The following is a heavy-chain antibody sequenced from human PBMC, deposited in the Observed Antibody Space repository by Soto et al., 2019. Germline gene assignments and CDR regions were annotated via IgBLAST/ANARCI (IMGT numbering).Heavy chain of an antibody. CDR1: GGSVSGGRYC. V-gene: IGHV4-61*01. CDR2: VYNSGST. CDR3: SRVQLTVYFDL. Sequence: QVQLQESGPGLVKPSETLSLTCTVSGGSVSGGRYCWSWIRQPPGKGLECIGYVYNSGSTTYKPFLKSRVTLSVETYKNQFSLGLSSVTAADTAVYDWSRVQLTVYFDLWGRCTLVTVFS. J-gene: IGHJ2*01. D-gene: IGHD4-4*01.